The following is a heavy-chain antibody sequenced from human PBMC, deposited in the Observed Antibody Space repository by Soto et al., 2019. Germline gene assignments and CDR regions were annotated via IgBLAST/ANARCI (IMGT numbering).Heavy chain of an antibody. J-gene: IGHJ4*01. CDR1: GGSFSGYY. CDR3: ASGDSTNGVCYGIDY. Sequence: SETLSVICAVYGGSFSGYYWSWIRQPPGKGLEWIGEINHSGSTNYNPSLKSRVTISVDTSKNQFSLKLSSVTAADTAVYYCASGDSTNGVCYGIDYWGHLTLFTVSS. D-gene: IGHD2-8*01. V-gene: IGHV4-34*01. CDR2: INHSGST.